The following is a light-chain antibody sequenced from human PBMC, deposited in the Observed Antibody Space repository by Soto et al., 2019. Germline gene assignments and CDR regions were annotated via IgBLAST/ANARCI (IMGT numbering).Light chain of an antibody. Sequence: QSVLTQAPSASGTPGQRVTISCSGSSSNIGSDSVNWYQQLPGTAPKLLIYNNNQRPSGVPDRFSGSKSGTSASLAISGLQSEDEAGYYCAAWDDSLNGVVFGGGTKLTVL. CDR2: NNN. J-gene: IGLJ2*01. CDR3: AAWDDSLNGVV. V-gene: IGLV1-44*01. CDR1: SSNIGSDS.